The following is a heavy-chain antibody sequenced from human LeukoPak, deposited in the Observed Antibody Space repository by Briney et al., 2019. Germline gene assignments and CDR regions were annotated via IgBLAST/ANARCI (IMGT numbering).Heavy chain of an antibody. CDR1: GGSISSSVYY. V-gene: IGHV4-39*02. CDR3: AREVTTWFDP. D-gene: IGHD4-17*01. J-gene: IGHJ5*02. CDR2: IYYSGRT. Sequence: PSETLSLTCTVSGGSISSSVYYWSWIRQPPGKGLEWIGSIYYSGRTYYNPSLKSRVTISVDTSKNQCSLKLSSVTAADTAVYYCAREVTTWFDPWGQGTLVTVSS.